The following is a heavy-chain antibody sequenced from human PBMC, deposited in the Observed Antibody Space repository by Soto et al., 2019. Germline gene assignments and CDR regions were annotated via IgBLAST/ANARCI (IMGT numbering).Heavy chain of an antibody. J-gene: IGHJ6*02. CDR1: GFTVSSNY. CDR3: ARDDLRGGHYGMDV. Sequence: GGSLRLSCAASGFTVSSNYMSWVRQAPGKGLEWVSVIYSGGSTYYADSVKGRFTISRDNSKNTLYLQMNSLRAEDTAVYYCARDDLRGGHYGMDVWGQGTTVTVSS. CDR2: IYSGGST. V-gene: IGHV3-53*01.